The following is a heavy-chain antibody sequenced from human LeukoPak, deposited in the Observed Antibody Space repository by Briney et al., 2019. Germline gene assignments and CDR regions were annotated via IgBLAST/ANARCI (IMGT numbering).Heavy chain of an antibody. D-gene: IGHD3-22*01. V-gene: IGHV1-46*01. J-gene: IGHJ4*02. CDR2: INPSGGST. CDR3: AREEQFYDSSGYEVY. Sequence: GASVKVSCEASGYTFTSYYMHWVRQAPGQGLEWMGIINPSGGSTSYAQKFQGRVTMTRDTSTSTVYMELSSLRSEDTAVYYCAREEQFYDSSGYEVYWGQGTLVTVSS. CDR1: GYTFTSYY.